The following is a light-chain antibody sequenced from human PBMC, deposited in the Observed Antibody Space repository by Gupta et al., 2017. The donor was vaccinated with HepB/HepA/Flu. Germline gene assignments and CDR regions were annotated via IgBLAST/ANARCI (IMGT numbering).Light chain of an antibody. V-gene: IGLV1-44*01. J-gene: IGLJ2*01. CDR2: GND. CDR1: SANIGSNT. Sequence: QSVLTQPPSAFWTPGQRVTISCSGSSANIGSNTVNWFQQFPGTAPKFLIYGNDQRPSGVPDRFSGSKSGTSASLAISRLLSEDEADYYCAVWDDRLNGRLFGGGTNLIVL. CDR3: AVWDDRLNGRL.